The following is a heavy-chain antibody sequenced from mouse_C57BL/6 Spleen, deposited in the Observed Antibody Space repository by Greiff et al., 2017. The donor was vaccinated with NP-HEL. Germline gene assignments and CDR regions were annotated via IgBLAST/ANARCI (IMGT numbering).Heavy chain of an antibody. CDR1: GYTFTSYW. CDR2: INPSNGGT. J-gene: IGHJ2*01. D-gene: IGHD2-12*01. Sequence: VKLQQPGTELVKPGASVKLSCKASGYTFTSYWMHWVKQRPGQGLEWIGNINPSNGGTNYNEKFKSKATLTVDKSSSTAYMQLSSLTSEDSAVYYCARGALRGGYFDYWGQGTTLTVSS. CDR3: ARGALRGGYFDY. V-gene: IGHV1-53*01.